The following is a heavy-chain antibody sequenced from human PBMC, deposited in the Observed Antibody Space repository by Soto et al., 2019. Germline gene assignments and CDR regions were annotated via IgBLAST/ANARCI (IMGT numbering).Heavy chain of an antibody. CDR1: GGSISSYY. CDR3: ASAYCGGDCYSLYYYYYYGMDV. D-gene: IGHD2-21*02. V-gene: IGHV4-59*01. CDR2: IYYSGST. J-gene: IGHJ6*02. Sequence: PSETLSLTCTVSGGSISSYYWSWIRQPPGKGLEWIGYIYYSGSTNYNPSLKSRVTISVDTSKNQFSLKLSSVTAADTAVYYCASAYCGGDCYSLYYYYYYGMDVWGQGTTVTV.